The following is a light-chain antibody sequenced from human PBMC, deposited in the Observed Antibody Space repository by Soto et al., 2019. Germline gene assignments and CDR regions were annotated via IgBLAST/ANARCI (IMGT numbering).Light chain of an antibody. CDR1: QDIFSW. V-gene: IGKV1D-16*01. CDR2: AAS. Sequence: DIQMTQSPSSLSASVGDRVTITCRASQDIFSWLAWYQQKPGEAPQSLISAASSLQSGVPSRFSGTGSGTDFTLTISNVQPEDFGTYYCQQYRSHPITFGQGTRLETK. CDR3: QQYRSHPIT. J-gene: IGKJ5*01.